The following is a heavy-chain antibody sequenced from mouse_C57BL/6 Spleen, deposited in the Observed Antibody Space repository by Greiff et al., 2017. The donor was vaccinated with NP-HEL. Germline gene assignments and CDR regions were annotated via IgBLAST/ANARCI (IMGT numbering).Heavy chain of an antibody. CDR2: INPNNGGT. Sequence: EVQLQQSGPELVKPGASVKISCKASGYTFTDYYMNWVKQSHGKSLEWIGDINPNNGGTSYNQKFKGKATLTVDKSSSTAYMELRSLTSEDSAVYYCARERDHFDYWGQGTTLTVSS. CDR1: GYTFTDYY. CDR3: ARERDHFDY. V-gene: IGHV1-26*01. J-gene: IGHJ2*01.